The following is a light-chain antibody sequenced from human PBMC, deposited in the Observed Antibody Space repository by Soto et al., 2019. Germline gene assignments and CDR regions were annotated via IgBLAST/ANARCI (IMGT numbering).Light chain of an antibody. Sequence: EIVLTQSPGTLSLSPGERATLSCRASQSVSSGYLAWYQQKPSQAPRLLIYGASSRATGIPDRFSGSGSGTDFTLTISRLEPEDFAVYYCQQYGSAFGQGTKVEIK. CDR1: QSVSSGY. CDR3: QQYGSA. V-gene: IGKV3-20*01. J-gene: IGKJ1*01. CDR2: GAS.